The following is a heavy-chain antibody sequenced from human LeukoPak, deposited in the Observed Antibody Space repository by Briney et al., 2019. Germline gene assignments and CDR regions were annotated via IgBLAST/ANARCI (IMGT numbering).Heavy chain of an antibody. CDR1: GGSISSSSYY. Sequence: SETLSLTCTVSGGSISSSSYYWGWIRQPPGKGLEWIGSIYYSGSTNYNPSLKSRVTISVDTSKNQFSLKLSSVTAADTAVYYCARVVVVVAATYAFDIWGQGTMVTVSS. CDR3: ARVVVVVAATYAFDI. J-gene: IGHJ3*02. D-gene: IGHD2-15*01. CDR2: IYYSGST. V-gene: IGHV4-39*07.